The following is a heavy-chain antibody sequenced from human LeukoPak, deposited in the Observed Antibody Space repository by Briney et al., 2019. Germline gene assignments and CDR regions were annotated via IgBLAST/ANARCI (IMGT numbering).Heavy chain of an antibody. D-gene: IGHD5-12*01. J-gene: IGHJ4*02. CDR3: ARDLYSGYGWGFDY. CDR1: GYTFTIYG. Sequence: ASVKVSFKASGYTFTIYGISWVRQAPGQGLEWMGWISAYNGNTNYAQKLQGRVTMTTDTSTSTAYMELRSLRSDDTAVYYCARDLYSGYGWGFDYWGQGTLVTVSS. CDR2: ISAYNGNT. V-gene: IGHV1-18*04.